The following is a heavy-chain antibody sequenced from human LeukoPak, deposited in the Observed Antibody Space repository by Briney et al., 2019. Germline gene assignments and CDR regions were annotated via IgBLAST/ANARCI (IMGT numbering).Heavy chain of an antibody. CDR2: INPNSGGT. CDR3: ARVRLNWRAFDI. J-gene: IGHJ3*02. CDR1: GYTFTGYY. D-gene: IGHD1-1*01. Sequence: ASVKVSCKASGYTFTGYYMRWVRQAPGQGLEWMGWINPNSGGTNYAQKFQGRVTMTRDTSISTAYMELSRLRSDDTAVYYCARVRLNWRAFDIWGQGTMVTVSS. V-gene: IGHV1-2*02.